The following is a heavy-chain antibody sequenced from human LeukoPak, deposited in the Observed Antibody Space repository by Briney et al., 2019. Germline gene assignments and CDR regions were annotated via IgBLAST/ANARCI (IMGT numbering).Heavy chain of an antibody. J-gene: IGHJ4*02. CDR1: GFTFSNAW. CDR3: TTDVGSSGYPFDY. V-gene: IGHV3-15*01. Sequence: GGSLRLSCAASGFTFSNAWMSWVRQAPGKGLEWVGRIKSKTDGGTTAYAAPVKGRFTISRDDSKNTLYLQMNSLKTEDTAVYYCTTDVGSSGYPFDYWGQGTLVTVSS. CDR2: IKSKTDGGTT. D-gene: IGHD3-22*01.